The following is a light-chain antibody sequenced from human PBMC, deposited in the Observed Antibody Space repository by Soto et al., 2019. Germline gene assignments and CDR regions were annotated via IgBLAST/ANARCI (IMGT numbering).Light chain of an antibody. CDR2: EVS. Sequence: QSALIQPASVSGSPGQSITISCTGTSRDVGGSNYVSWYQHHPHRAPKLLIYEVSYRPSGVSSRFSGSKSGNTASLTISGLQAEDEADYYCSSYGGRYNYVFGTGTKLTVL. V-gene: IGLV2-14*01. CDR1: SRDVGGSNY. J-gene: IGLJ1*01. CDR3: SSYGGRYNYV.